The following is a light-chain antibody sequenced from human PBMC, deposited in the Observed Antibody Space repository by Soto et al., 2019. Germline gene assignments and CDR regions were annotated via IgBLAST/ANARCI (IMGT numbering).Light chain of an antibody. Sequence: EIVLTQSPGTLSLTPGERATLSCTASQSVGTYLAWCQHRRGQAPRLLIYRSSTRPTGIPDRFSGSGSGTDFTLTISRLEPEDFAVYYCQQYGSSPTFGGGTKVDIK. J-gene: IGKJ4*01. CDR2: RSS. CDR3: QQYGSSPT. V-gene: IGKV3-20*01. CDR1: QSVGTY.